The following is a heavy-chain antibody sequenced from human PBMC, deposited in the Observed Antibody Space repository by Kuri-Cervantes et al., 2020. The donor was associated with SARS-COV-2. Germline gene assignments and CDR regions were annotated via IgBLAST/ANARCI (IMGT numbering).Heavy chain of an antibody. CDR2: INPNSGGT. Sequence: ASVKVSCKASGYTFTGYYMHWVRQAPGQGLEWMGRINPNSGGTNYAQKFQGRVTMTRDTSISEAYMELSRLRSDDTAVYYCASQLGGGASEYYFDYWGQGTLVTVSS. CDR3: ASQLGGGASEYYFDY. J-gene: IGHJ4*02. CDR1: GYTFTGYY. D-gene: IGHD2-21*01. V-gene: IGHV1-2*06.